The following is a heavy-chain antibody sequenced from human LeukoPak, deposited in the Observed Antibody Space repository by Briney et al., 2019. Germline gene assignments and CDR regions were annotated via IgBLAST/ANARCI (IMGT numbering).Heavy chain of an antibody. V-gene: IGHV4-31*03. Sequence: PSETLSLTCTVSGGSISSGGYYWSWIRQHPGKGLEWIGYTYYSGSTYYNPSLKSRVTISVDTSKNQFSLKLSSVTAADTAVYYCARTPPYSSGWYMEYFDYWGQGTLVPVSS. CDR2: TYYSGST. J-gene: IGHJ4*02. D-gene: IGHD6-19*01. CDR3: ARTPPYSSGWYMEYFDY. CDR1: GGSISSGGYY.